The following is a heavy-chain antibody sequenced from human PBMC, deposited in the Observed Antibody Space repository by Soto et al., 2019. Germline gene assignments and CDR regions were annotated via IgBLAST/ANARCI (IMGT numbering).Heavy chain of an antibody. Sequence: QVQLVESGGGVVQPGRFLRLSCAASGFTFSSYGMHWVRQAPGKGLEWVAVIWYDGSNKYYADSVKGRFTISRDNSKNTLYLQMNSLRAEDTAVYYCARDGYGSGSYYIDYWGQGTLVTVSS. CDR3: ARDGYGSGSYYIDY. J-gene: IGHJ4*02. D-gene: IGHD3-10*01. V-gene: IGHV3-33*01. CDR1: GFTFSSYG. CDR2: IWYDGSNK.